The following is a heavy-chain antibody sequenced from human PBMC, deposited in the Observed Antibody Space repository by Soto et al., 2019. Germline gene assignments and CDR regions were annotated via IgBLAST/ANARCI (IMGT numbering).Heavy chain of an antibody. D-gene: IGHD3-16*01. CDR1: GYTFTSYY. V-gene: IGHV1-8*02. Sequence: ASVKVSCKASGYTFTSYYMHWVRQAPGQGLEWMGWMNPNSGNTGYAQKFQGRVTMTRNTSISTAYMELSSLRSEDTAVYYCASVGDRSRTGYYYYGMDVWSQGTTVTVSS. CDR2: MNPNSGNT. J-gene: IGHJ6*02. CDR3: ASVGDRSRTGYYYYGMDV.